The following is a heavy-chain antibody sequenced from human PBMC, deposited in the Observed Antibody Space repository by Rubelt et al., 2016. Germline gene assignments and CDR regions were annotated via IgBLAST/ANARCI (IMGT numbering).Heavy chain of an antibody. CDR1: GGSIRSFY. V-gene: IGHV4-59*01. Sequence: QVQLQESGPGLVKPSETLSLTCTVSGGSIRSFYWHWIRQPPGKRLEWIGYIYDNGGTNYSPSLKGRVSMSLDTSKNQFSLRLVSMTAADTAVYYCARDRCTSTCYTDSWGRGTLVTVSS. CDR3: ARDRCTSTCYTDS. CDR2: IYDNGGT. D-gene: IGHD6-13*01. J-gene: IGHJ5*01.